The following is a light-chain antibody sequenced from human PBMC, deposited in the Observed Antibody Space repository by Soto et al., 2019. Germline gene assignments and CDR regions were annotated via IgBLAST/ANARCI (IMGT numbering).Light chain of an antibody. V-gene: IGKV3-11*01. J-gene: IGKJ5*01. Sequence: IVLTKSPSTLSFSPGKRATLSCRASHSIRTSLAWYQQKPGQAPRLVIFDASNRANGVPARFGGSGSGTDFTLTINSLQPEDFAAYYCHQRNVWPPITFGQGTRLEIK. CDR1: HSIRTS. CDR2: DAS. CDR3: HQRNVWPPIT.